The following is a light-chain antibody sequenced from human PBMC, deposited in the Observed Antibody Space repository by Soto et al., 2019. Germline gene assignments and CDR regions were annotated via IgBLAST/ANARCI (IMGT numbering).Light chain of an antibody. CDR1: SSDVGGYNY. Sequence: QSALTQPAPLSGSPGQSITLFCTGTSSDVGGYNYVSWYQKHPGKAPKFMIYDVSNRPSGVSNRFSGSKSGNTASLTISGLQAEDEADYYCSSYTTSNTRQIVFGTGTKVTVL. V-gene: IGLV2-14*01. J-gene: IGLJ1*01. CDR2: DVS. CDR3: SSYTTSNTRQIV.